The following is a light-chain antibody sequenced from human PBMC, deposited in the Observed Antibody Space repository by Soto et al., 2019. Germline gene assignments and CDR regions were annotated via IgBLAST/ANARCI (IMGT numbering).Light chain of an antibody. V-gene: IGKV1-33*01. CDR2: DAS. CDR1: QDINNY. Sequence: DIQMTQSPSSLSASVGDRVTITCQASQDINNYLNWYQQKPGKAPKLLIYDASNLETGVPSRFSGSGSGTDFTFTISSLHPEDFATCYCQQYDNLPYTFGQGTQLEIK. CDR3: QQYDNLPYT. J-gene: IGKJ2*01.